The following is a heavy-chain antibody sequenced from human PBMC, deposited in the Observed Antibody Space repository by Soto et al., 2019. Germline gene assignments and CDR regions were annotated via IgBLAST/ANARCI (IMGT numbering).Heavy chain of an antibody. D-gene: IGHD2-15*01. CDR1: GFTFSSYS. J-gene: IGHJ3*02. V-gene: IGHV3-21*01. CDR3: ARDSRYCSGVSCYPFAFDI. Sequence: GGSLRLSCTASGFTFSSYSMNWVRQAPGKGLEWVSSISSSSSYIYYADSVKGRFTISRDNAKNSLYLHMNSLRAEDTAVYYCARDSRYCSGVSCYPFAFDIWGQGTMVTVSS. CDR2: ISSSSSYI.